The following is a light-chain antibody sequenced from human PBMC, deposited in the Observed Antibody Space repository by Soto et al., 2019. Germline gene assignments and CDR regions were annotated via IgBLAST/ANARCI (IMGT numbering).Light chain of an antibody. Sequence: QSALTQPASVSGSPGQSVTISCTGTSSDVGAYNYVSWYQHHPGKAPKLMIYDLNNRPSGISDRFSGSKSVNTASLTISGLQAEDEADYYFLSFATGNNWMFGGGTKLTV. V-gene: IGLV2-14*01. J-gene: IGLJ3*02. CDR3: LSFATGNNWM. CDR1: SSDVGAYNY. CDR2: DLN.